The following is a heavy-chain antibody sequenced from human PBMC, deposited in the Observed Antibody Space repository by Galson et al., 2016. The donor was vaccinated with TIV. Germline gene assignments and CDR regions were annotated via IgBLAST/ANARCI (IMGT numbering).Heavy chain of an antibody. Sequence: PLRLSCAASGFTFDDYAMHWVRQAPGKGLEWVSGISWNRGNIAYADSVKGRFTITRDNVKKSLYLQMNSLRAEDTALYYCAKDTRRGCDNSNCYTYNYYYYGMDVWGQGTTVTVSS. CDR2: ISWNRGNI. D-gene: IGHD3-16*02. CDR3: AKDTRRGCDNSNCYTYNYYYYGMDV. J-gene: IGHJ6*02. CDR1: GFTFDDYA. V-gene: IGHV3-9*01.